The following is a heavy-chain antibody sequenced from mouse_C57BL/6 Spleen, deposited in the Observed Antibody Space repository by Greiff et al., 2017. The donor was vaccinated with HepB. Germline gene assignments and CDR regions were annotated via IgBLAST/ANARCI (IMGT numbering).Heavy chain of an antibody. CDR1: GYTFTDYN. Sequence: EVQLQQSGPELVKPGASVKMSCKASGYTFTDYNMHWVKQSHGKSLEWIGYINPNNGGTSYNQKFKGKATLTVNKSSSTAYMELRSLTSEDSAVYYCARRGIYDGYYEGYYYAMDYWGQGTSVTVSS. D-gene: IGHD2-3*01. CDR2: INPNNGGT. J-gene: IGHJ4*01. CDR3: ARRGIYDGYYEGYYYAMDY. V-gene: IGHV1-22*01.